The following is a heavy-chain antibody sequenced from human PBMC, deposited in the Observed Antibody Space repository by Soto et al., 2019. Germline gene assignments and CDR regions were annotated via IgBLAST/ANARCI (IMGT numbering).Heavy chain of an antibody. CDR3: ARALTIAAANYYYYYGMDV. CDR1: GFTFSSYA. Sequence: GGSLRLSCAASGFTFSSYAMHWVRQAPGKGLEWVAVISYDGSNKYYADSVKGRFTISRDNSKNTLYLQMNSLRAEDTAVYYCARALTIAAANYYYYYGMDVWGQGTTVTVSS. D-gene: IGHD6-13*01. J-gene: IGHJ6*02. V-gene: IGHV3-30-3*01. CDR2: ISYDGSNK.